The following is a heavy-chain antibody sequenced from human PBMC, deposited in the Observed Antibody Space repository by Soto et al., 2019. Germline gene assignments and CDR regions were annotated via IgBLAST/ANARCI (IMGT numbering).Heavy chain of an antibody. J-gene: IGHJ4*02. V-gene: IGHV3-48*03. D-gene: IGHD1-26*01. CDR3: ARDSYSGSYPRGLQYFDS. Sequence: GGSLRLSCAASGFTFSSYEMNWVRQAAGKGLEWVSYISSSGSTIYYADSVKGRFTISRDNAKNSLYLQMNSLRAEDTAVYYCARDSYSGSYPRGLQYFDSWGQGTLVTVSS. CDR1: GFTFSSYE. CDR2: ISSSGSTI.